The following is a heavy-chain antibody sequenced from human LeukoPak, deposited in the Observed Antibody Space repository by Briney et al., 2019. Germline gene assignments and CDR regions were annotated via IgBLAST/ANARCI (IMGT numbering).Heavy chain of an antibody. Sequence: GGSLRLSCAASGFTFSSYAMHWVRQAPGKGLEWVAVISYDGSNKYYADSVKGRFTISRDNSKNTLYLQMNSLRAEDTAVYYCARSYYDSSGYYYGDAFDIWGQGTMVTVSS. CDR2: ISYDGSNK. CDR3: ARSYYDSSGYYYGDAFDI. J-gene: IGHJ3*02. D-gene: IGHD3-22*01. V-gene: IGHV3-30-3*01. CDR1: GFTFSSYA.